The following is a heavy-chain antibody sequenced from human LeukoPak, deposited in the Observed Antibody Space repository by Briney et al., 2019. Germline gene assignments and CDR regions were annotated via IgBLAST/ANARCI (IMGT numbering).Heavy chain of an antibody. CDR2: IKSKTDGGTT. CDR3: TVEFLLWWTVRDY. V-gene: IGHV3-15*01. D-gene: IGHD3-10*01. J-gene: IGHJ4*02. CDR1: GFTFSNAW. Sequence: GGSLRLSCAASGFTFSNAWMSWVCQAPGKGLEWVGRIKSKTDGGTTDYAAPVKGRFTISRDDSKNTLYLQMNSLKTEDTAVYYCTVEFLLWWTVRDYWGQGTLVTVSS.